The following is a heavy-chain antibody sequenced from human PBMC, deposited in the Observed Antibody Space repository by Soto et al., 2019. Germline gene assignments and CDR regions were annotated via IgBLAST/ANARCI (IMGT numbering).Heavy chain of an antibody. D-gene: IGHD2-21*02. CDR3: ATPRGNGGDSRHDAFDI. CDR1: GFNPNNYA. Sequence: EVQLLESGGGLVQPGGSLRLSCAASGFNPNNYAVNWVRQAPGKGLEWVSAISGSGSNTYYADSVKGRFAISRDNFKNTLYLQTDNLRAGDTAVYYCATPRGNGGDSRHDAFDIWGQGTMLTVSS. V-gene: IGHV3-23*01. CDR2: ISGSGSNT. J-gene: IGHJ3*02.